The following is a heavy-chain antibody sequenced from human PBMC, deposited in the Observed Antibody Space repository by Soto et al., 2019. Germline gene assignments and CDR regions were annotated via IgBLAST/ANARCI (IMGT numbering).Heavy chain of an antibody. CDR1: GGTFSSYA. Sequence: ASVKVSCKASGGTFSSYAISWVRQAPGQGLEWMGGIIPIFGTANYAQKFQGRVTITADESTSTAYMELSSLRSEDTAVYYCARVSSRYYDFWSGSHYGMAFWGQGTTVTVSS. CDR2: IIPIFGTA. J-gene: IGHJ6*02. V-gene: IGHV1-69*13. CDR3: ARVSSRYYDFWSGSHYGMAF. D-gene: IGHD3-3*01.